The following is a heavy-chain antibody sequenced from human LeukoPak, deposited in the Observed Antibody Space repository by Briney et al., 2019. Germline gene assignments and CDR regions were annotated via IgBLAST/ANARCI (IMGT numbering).Heavy chain of an antibody. CDR1: GGSISSGGYY. Sequence: SETLSLTCTVSGGSISSGGYYWSWIRQPPGKGLEWIGYIYHSGSTYYNPSLKSRVTISVDTSKNQFSLKLSSVTAADTAVYYCAREAELNAFDIWGQGTMVTVSS. CDR2: IYHSGST. D-gene: IGHD1-26*01. CDR3: AREAELNAFDI. J-gene: IGHJ3*02. V-gene: IGHV4-30-2*01.